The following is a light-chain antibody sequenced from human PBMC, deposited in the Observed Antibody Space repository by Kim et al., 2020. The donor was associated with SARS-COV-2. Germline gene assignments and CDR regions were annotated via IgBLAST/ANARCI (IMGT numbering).Light chain of an antibody. CDR2: DAS. CDR3: QQRNSWPPAVT. J-gene: IGKJ4*01. CDR1: QNIDTY. V-gene: IGKV3-11*01. Sequence: PGDRATRSCRASQNIDTYCGWDQQRPGQAPRLLVYDASNRATGVPDRFSGSGSGTDFTLTISSLEPEDFAIYYCQQRNSWPPAVTFGGGTKVDIK.